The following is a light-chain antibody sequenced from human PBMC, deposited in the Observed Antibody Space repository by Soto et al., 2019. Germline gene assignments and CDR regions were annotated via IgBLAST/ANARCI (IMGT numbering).Light chain of an antibody. J-gene: IGLJ3*02. Sequence: QSVLTQPASVSGSPGQSITISCTGTSSDVGGYNYVSWFQQHPGKAPKLKIYEVSNRPSGVSNRFSGSKSGNTASLTISELQAADEADYYCTSFTTISTWVFGGGTKLTVL. CDR2: EVS. V-gene: IGLV2-14*01. CDR3: TSFTTISTWV. CDR1: SSDVGGYNY.